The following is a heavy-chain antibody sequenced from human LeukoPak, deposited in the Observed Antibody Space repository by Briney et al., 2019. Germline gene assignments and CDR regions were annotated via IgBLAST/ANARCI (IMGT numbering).Heavy chain of an antibody. CDR1: GGSISSSSYY. CDR3: ATHSSINY. J-gene: IGHJ4*02. V-gene: IGHV4-39*01. D-gene: IGHD5-18*01. CDR2: IYYSGST. Sequence: PSETLSLTCTVSGGSISSSSYYWGWIRQPPGKGLEWIGSIYYSGSTYYNPSLKSRVTISVDTSKNQFSLKLSSVTAADTAVYYCATHSSINYWGQGTLATVSS.